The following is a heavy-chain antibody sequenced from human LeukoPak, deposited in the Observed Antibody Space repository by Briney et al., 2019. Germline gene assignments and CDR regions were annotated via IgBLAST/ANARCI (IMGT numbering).Heavy chain of an antibody. V-gene: IGHV1-69*04. D-gene: IGHD2-15*01. CDR1: GVTLSSYT. CDR2: IIPILGIA. J-gene: IGHJ3*02. CDR3: AREYRYCSDGSCTEPRDGFDI. Sequence: SLKVSCKASGVTLSSYTISWVRQAPGQGLEWMGRIIPILGIADYAQKFQGRVTITADKSTSTAYMELSSLRAEETAVYYCAREYRYCSDGSCTEPRDGFDIWGRGTMVTVSS.